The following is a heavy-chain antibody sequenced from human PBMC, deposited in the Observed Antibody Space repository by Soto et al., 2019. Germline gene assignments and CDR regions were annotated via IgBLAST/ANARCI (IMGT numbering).Heavy chain of an antibody. J-gene: IGHJ4*02. Sequence: SGALSLTCTVSGGSISSYYWIWIRQPPAKGLEWIGYIYYSGSTNYNPSLKSRVAVSVDTSKNQFSLKLSSVTASDTVVYFCARGIIVVTSFYFDYWGRETLVTVP. V-gene: IGHV4-59*01. CDR1: GGSISSYY. CDR3: ARGIIVVTSFYFDY. CDR2: IYYSGST. D-gene: IGHD5-12*01.